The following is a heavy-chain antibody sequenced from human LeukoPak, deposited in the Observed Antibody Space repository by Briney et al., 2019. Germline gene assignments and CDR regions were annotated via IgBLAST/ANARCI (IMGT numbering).Heavy chain of an antibody. V-gene: IGHV4-59*01. D-gene: IGHD5-18*01. CDR1: GGSISSYY. CDR3: ARSGYSYGADAFDI. J-gene: IGHJ3*02. Sequence: SETLSLTCTVSGGSISSYYWSWIRQPPGKGLEWIGHIYYSGSTNYNPSLKSRVTISVDTSKTQFSLKLSSVTAADTAVYYCARSGYSYGADAFDIWGQGTMVTVSS. CDR2: IYYSGST.